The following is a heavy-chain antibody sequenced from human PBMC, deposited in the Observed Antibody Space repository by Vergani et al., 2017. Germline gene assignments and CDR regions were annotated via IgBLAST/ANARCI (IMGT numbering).Heavy chain of an antibody. CDR1: CGSISSYY. V-gene: IGHV4-59*01. D-gene: IGHD5-12*01. J-gene: IGHJ5*02. CDR3: ARAGSGYDYWFDP. CDR2: IYYSGST. Sequence: QVQLQESGPGLVKPSETLSLTCTVSCGSISSYYWSWIRQPPWKGLEWIGYIYYSGSTNYNPSLKSRVTISVDTSKNQFSLKLSSVTAADTAVYYCARAGSGYDYWFDPWGQGTLVTVSS.